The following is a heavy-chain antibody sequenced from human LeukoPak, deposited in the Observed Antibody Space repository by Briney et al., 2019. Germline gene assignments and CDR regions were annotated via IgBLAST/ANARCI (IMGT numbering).Heavy chain of an antibody. V-gene: IGHV3-30-3*01. D-gene: IGHD2/OR15-2a*01. J-gene: IGHJ6*02. CDR2: ISYDGSNK. CDR3: ARDRSEYYYYAMDV. CDR1: GFTFNIYA. Sequence: GRSLRLSRAASGFTFNIYAIHWVRQAPGKGLEWVAVISYDGSNKYYTDSVKGRFTISRDNSKNTLYLQMNSLRAEDTAVYYCARDRSEYYYYAMDVWGQGTTVTVSS.